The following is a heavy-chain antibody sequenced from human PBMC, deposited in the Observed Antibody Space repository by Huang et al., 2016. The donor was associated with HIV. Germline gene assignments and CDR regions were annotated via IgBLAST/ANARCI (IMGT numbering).Heavy chain of an antibody. D-gene: IGHD3-16*01. CDR2: IYPGDSET. CDR1: GYNFIDSW. V-gene: IGHV5-51*01. CDR3: ARGDSFQY. J-gene: IGHJ1*01. Sequence: EVQLVQSGAGVKKPGESLRISCKAAGYNFIDSWIGWVRQMPVKGLEWMGVIYPGDSETRYSPFFEGQVTISVEKSINTAYLQWSSLKAADTATYYCARGDSFQYWGQGTLVTVSS.